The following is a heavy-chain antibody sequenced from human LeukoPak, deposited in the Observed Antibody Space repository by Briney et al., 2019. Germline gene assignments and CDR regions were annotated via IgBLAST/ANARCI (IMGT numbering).Heavy chain of an antibody. V-gene: IGHV3-53*01. CDR3: ARDSSGYLSFDY. D-gene: IGHD2-15*01. CDR2: IYSDGRT. Sequence: GGSLRLSCAASGFTVSSNSMSGVRQAPGKGLEWVSVIYSDGRTYYADSVKGRFTISRDKSKNTLFLQMNSLRAEDTAVYYCARDSSGYLSFDYWGQGALVTVSS. CDR1: GFTVSSNS. J-gene: IGHJ4*02.